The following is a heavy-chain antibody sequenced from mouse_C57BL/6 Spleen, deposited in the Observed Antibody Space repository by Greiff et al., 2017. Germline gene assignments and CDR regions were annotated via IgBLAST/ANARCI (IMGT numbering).Heavy chain of an antibody. J-gene: IGHJ3*01. CDR2: ISSGSSTI. Sequence: DVHLVESGGGLVKPGGSLKLSCAASGFTFSDYGMHWVRQAPEKGLEWVAYISSGSSTIYYADTVKGRFTISRDNAKNTLFLQMTSLRSEDTAMYYCARDLSWFAYWGQGTLVTVSA. V-gene: IGHV5-17*01. CDR1: GFTFSDYG. CDR3: ARDLSWFAY.